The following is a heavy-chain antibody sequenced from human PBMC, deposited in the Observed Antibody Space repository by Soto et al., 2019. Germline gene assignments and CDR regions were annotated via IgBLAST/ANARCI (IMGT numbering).Heavy chain of an antibody. CDR2: IYYSGST. J-gene: IGHJ4*02. D-gene: IGHD6-13*01. V-gene: IGHV4-39*01. Sequence: PSETLSLTCTVSGGSISSSSYYWGWIRQPPGKGLEWIGSIYYSGSTYYNPSLKSRVTISVDTSKNQFSLKLSSVTAADTAVYYSARRRRSWYSSCLDYWGQGTLVTVSS. CDR3: ARRRRSWYSSCLDY. CDR1: GGSISSSSYY.